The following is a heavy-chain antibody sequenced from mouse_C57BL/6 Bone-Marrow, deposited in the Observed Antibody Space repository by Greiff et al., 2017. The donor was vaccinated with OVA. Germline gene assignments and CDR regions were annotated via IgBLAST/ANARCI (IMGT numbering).Heavy chain of an antibody. CDR1: GYTFTSYW. Sequence: VQLQQPGAELVKPGASVKLSCKASGYTFTSYWMHWVKQRPGHGLEWIGMIHPNSGSTNYNEKFKSKATLTVDKSSSTAYMQLSSLTSEDSAVYYCARRRYYYGSSYDWYFDVWGTGTTVTVSS. J-gene: IGHJ1*03. D-gene: IGHD1-1*01. CDR2: IHPNSGST. CDR3: ARRRYYYGSSYDWYFDV. V-gene: IGHV1-64*01.